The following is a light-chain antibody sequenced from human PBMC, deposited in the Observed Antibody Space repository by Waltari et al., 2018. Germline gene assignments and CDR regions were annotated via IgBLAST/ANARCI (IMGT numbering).Light chain of an antibody. J-gene: IGKJ1*01. CDR3: QNHERLPAT. Sequence: TQSPGTLSLSPGERATLSCRASQNIGTYLVWYQQKTGQPPRLLMYAASRRATGIPDRFSGSGSGTDFSLTISRLEPEDFAVYYCQNHERLPATFGQGTKVEIK. V-gene: IGKV3-20*01. CDR2: AAS. CDR1: QNIGTY.